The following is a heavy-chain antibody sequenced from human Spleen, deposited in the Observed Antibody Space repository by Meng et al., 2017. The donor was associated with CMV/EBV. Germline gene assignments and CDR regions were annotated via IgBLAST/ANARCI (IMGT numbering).Heavy chain of an antibody. J-gene: IGHJ4*02. D-gene: IGHD3-22*01. CDR3: ARGGYDSSGYPTAY. V-gene: IGHV1-2*06. CDR1: GFTFTGYY. Sequence: ASVKVSCKTSGFTFTGYYIHWVRQAPGQGLEWMGRINPNSGATNYTQKFQGRVTMTRDASIRTAYMELSRLRSDDTAVYYCARGGYDSSGYPTAYWGQGTLVTVSS. CDR2: INPNSGAT.